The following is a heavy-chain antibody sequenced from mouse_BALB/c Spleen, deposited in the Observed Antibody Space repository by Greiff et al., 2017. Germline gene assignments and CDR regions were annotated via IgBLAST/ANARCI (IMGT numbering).Heavy chain of an antibody. D-gene: IGHD1-2*01. CDR3: ARDKRDSLLRLRGYFDV. CDR1: GFTFTDYY. Sequence: EVQLVESGGGLVQPGGSLRLSCATSGFTFTDYYMSWVRQPPGKALEWLGFIRNKANGYTTEYSASVKGRFTISRDNSQSILYLQMNTLRAEDSATYYCARDKRDSLLRLRGYFDVWGAGTTVTVSS. CDR2: IRNKANGYTT. V-gene: IGHV7-3*02. J-gene: IGHJ1*01.